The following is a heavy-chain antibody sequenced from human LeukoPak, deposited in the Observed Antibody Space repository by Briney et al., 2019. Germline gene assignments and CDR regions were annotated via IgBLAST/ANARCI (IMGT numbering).Heavy chain of an antibody. J-gene: IGHJ3*02. V-gene: IGHV4-38-2*02. CDR1: GGSISSYY. Sequence: SETLSLTCTVSGGSISSYYWSWIRQPPGKGLEWIGSIYHSGSTYYNPSLKSRVTISVDTSKNQFSLKLSSVTAADTAVYYCARVYGTVTTRGAFDIWGQGTMVTVSS. CDR2: IYHSGST. CDR3: ARVYGTVTTRGAFDI. D-gene: IGHD4-17*01.